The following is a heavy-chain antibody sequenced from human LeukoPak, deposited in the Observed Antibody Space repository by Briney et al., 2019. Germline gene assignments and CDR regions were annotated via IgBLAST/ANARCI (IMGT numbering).Heavy chain of an antibody. Sequence: PSETLSPTCTVSGGSISSSSYYWGWLRQPPGKGLEWIGSIYYSGSTYYNPSLKSRVTISVDTSKNQFSLKLSSVTAADTAVYYCATQDTGMINAYYMDVWGKGTTVTVSS. J-gene: IGHJ6*03. D-gene: IGHD5-18*01. V-gene: IGHV4-39*01. CDR2: IYYSGST. CDR3: ATQDTGMINAYYMDV. CDR1: GGSISSSSYY.